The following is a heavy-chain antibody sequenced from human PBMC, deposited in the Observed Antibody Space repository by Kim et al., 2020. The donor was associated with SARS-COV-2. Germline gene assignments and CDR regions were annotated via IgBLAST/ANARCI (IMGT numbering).Heavy chain of an antibody. Sequence: SETLSLTCAVYGGSFSGYYWSWIRQPPGKGLEWIGEINHSGSTNYNPSLKSRVTISVDTSKNQFSLKLSSVTAADTAVYYCARDGLGSSSFSKYWGQGTLVTVSS. CDR2: INHSGST. CDR1: GGSFSGYY. J-gene: IGHJ4*02. D-gene: IGHD6-6*01. V-gene: IGHV4-34*01. CDR3: ARDGLGSSSFSKY.